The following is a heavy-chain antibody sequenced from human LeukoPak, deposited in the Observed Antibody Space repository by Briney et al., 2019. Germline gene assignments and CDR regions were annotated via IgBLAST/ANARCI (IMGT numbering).Heavy chain of an antibody. D-gene: IGHD4-17*01. CDR2: IRGGGGSA. J-gene: IGHJ3*02. Sequence: GGSLRLSCTASGFTFSAYAMMWVRKAPGKGPEWVSAIRGGGGSAFYADSVKGRFTISRDNSKYTLFLQMNSLRAEDTAVYYCARDPNGDYIGAFDMWGPGTMVTVSS. CDR1: GFTFSAYA. V-gene: IGHV3-23*01. CDR3: ARDPNGDYIGAFDM.